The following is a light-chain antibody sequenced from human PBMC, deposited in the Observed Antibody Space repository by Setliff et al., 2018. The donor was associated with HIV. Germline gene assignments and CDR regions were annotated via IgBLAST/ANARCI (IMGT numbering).Light chain of an antibody. V-gene: IGLV2-23*02. Sequence: QSALTQPASVSGSPGQSITISCTGTSSDVGSYNLVSWYQQHQGKAPKLIIYEVIKRPSGISNRFSGSKSGNTASLTISGLQAEDEADYYCCSYAGSSTYVFGTGTKVTV. CDR1: SSDVGSYNL. CDR3: CSYAGSSTYV. CDR2: EVI. J-gene: IGLJ1*01.